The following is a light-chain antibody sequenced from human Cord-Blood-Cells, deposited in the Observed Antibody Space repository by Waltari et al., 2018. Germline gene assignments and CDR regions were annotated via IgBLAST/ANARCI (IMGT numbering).Light chain of an antibody. V-gene: IGLV3-19*01. Sequence: SSELTQDPAVSVALGQTVRVTCQVVSLRSYYASWYQQKPGQAPVLVIYGKNNRPSGIPDRFAGSSSGNTASLTITGAQAEDEADYYCNSRDSRGNHWVFGGGTKLTVL. CDR3: NSRDSRGNHWV. J-gene: IGLJ3*02. CDR1: SLRSYY. CDR2: GKN.